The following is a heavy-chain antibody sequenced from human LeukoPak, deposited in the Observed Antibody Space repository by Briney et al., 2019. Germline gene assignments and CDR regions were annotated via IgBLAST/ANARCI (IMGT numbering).Heavy chain of an antibody. CDR1: GFTFSSYG. J-gene: IGHJ6*03. CDR2: ISINSSTI. Sequence: GGSLRLSCAASGFTFSSYGMHWARHAPRKGLEWVSYISINSSTIYYADPVKGRFTISTDNAKNSLYLQMNGLGAEYTAVYYCARSVYYYYYYMDVWGKGTTVTVSS. V-gene: IGHV3-48*01. CDR3: ARSVYYYYYYMDV.